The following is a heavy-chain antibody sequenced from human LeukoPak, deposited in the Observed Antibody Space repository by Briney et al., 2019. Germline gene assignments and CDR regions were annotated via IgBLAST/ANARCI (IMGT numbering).Heavy chain of an antibody. Sequence: SETLSLTCTVSGGSISSYYWSWLRQPPGKGLEWIGYIYYSGSTNYNPSLTSRVTISVDTSKNQFSLKLSSVTAADTAVYYCARGGTTHDYWGQGTLVTVSS. CDR2: IYYSGST. CDR1: GGSISSYY. CDR3: ARGGTTHDY. J-gene: IGHJ4*02. V-gene: IGHV4-59*01. D-gene: IGHD1-26*01.